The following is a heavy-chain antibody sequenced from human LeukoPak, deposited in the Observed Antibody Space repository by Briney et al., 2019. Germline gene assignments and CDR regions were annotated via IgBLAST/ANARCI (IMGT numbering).Heavy chain of an antibody. J-gene: IGHJ5*02. D-gene: IGHD2-2*01. CDR1: GGSISSYY. V-gene: IGHV4-59*08. CDR2: IYYSGST. Sequence: SETLSLTCTVSGGSISSYYWSWIRQPPGKGLEWIGYIYYSGSTNYNPSLKSRVTISVDTSKNQFSLKLSSVTAADTAVYYCARSVVPAALGFDPWGQGTLVTVSS. CDR3: ARSVVPAALGFDP.